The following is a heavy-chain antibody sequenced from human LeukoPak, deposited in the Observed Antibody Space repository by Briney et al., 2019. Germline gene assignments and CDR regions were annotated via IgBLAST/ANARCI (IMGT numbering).Heavy chain of an antibody. CDR2: INSDGSST. V-gene: IGHV3-74*01. D-gene: IGHD3-10*01. CDR3: ARVQYYGSGSYYNWFDP. Sequence: GGSLRLSCAASGFTFSSSWMHWVRPAPGKGLVWVSRINSDGSSTTYADSVKGRFTISRDNAKNTLYLQMNSLRAEDTAVYYCARVQYYGSGSYYNWFDPWGQGTLVTVSS. CDR1: GFTFSSSW. J-gene: IGHJ5*02.